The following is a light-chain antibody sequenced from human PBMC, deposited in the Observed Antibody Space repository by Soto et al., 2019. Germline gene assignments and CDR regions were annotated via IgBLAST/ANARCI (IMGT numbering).Light chain of an antibody. CDR2: DAS. J-gene: IGKJ5*01. CDR3: QQRSNWPPIT. Sequence: EIVMTQSPATLSVSPGAGATLSCRASQSVGSYLAWYQQKPGQAPRLLIYDASNRATGIPARFSGSGSGTDFTLTISSLEPEDFAVYYCQQRSNWPPITFGQGTRLEIK. V-gene: IGKV3-11*01. CDR1: QSVGSY.